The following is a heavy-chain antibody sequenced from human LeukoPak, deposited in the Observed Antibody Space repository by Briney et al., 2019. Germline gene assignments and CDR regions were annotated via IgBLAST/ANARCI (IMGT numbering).Heavy chain of an antibody. CDR2: IYYSGST. V-gene: IGHV4-59*11. Sequence: SETLSLTCTVSGGSISSHSWSWIRQPPGKGLEWIGYIYYSGSTNYNPSLKSRVTISVDTSKNQFSLKLSSVTAADTAVYYCARGQYSYDNWFDPWGQGTLVTASS. D-gene: IGHD5-18*01. J-gene: IGHJ5*02. CDR1: GGSISSHS. CDR3: ARGQYSYDNWFDP.